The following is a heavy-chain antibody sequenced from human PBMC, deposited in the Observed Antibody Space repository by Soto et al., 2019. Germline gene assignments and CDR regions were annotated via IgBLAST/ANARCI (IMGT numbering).Heavy chain of an antibody. CDR2: VYYSGTT. CDR1: GGSIDSGDYY. CDR3: ARAVIAPHNYCDP. Sequence: EILSLTFTVSGGSIDSGDYYWSWIRQPPGKGLEWIGYVYYSGTTNYNPFLKSRVTLSLDKSKNQFSLKMNSVTAADTAVYYCARAVIAPHNYCDPWCHGTRVTVSS. J-gene: IGHJ5*02. D-gene: IGHD4-4*01. V-gene: IGHV4-61*08.